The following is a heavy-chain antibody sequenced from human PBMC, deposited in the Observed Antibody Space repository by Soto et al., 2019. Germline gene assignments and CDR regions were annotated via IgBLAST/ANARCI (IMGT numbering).Heavy chain of an antibody. CDR1: GYTFTSYY. CDR2: INPSGGST. Sequence: ASVKVSCKASGYTFTSYYMHWVRQAPGQGLEWMGIINPSGGSTSYAQKFQGRVTMTRDTSTSTVYMELGSLRSEDTAVYYCARARDTAMGTPPDAFDIWGQGTMVTVSS. D-gene: IGHD5-18*01. V-gene: IGHV1-46*01. CDR3: ARARDTAMGTPPDAFDI. J-gene: IGHJ3*02.